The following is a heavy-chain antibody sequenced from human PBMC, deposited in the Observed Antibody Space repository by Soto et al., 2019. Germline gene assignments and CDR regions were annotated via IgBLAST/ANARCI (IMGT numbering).Heavy chain of an antibody. J-gene: IGHJ4*02. V-gene: IGHV4-61*01. Sequence: SETLSLTCSVSGGSVSNKTYYWSWIRQPPGKRLEWIGYVYYSGTTNYNPSLKSRVTISVDLSKNQFSLRLSSVTTADTALYYCSRTTAVPNTLRSRYFFDYWGQGALVTVSS. D-gene: IGHD4-17*01. CDR3: SRTTAVPNTLRSRYFFDY. CDR1: GGSVSNKTYY. CDR2: VYYSGTT.